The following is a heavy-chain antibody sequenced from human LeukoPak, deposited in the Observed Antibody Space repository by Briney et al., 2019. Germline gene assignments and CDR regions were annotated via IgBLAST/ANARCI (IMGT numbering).Heavy chain of an antibody. CDR3: AKCPSSGSYRRGDY. Sequence: GGSLRLSCAASGFTLSSYAMSWVRQAPGKGLEWVSAISSSGGSTYYADSVKGRFTISRDNSKNTLYLQMNSLRAEDTAVYYCAKCPSSGSYRRGDYWGQGTLVTVSS. D-gene: IGHD1-26*01. CDR2: ISSSGGST. V-gene: IGHV3-23*01. CDR1: GFTLSSYA. J-gene: IGHJ4*02.